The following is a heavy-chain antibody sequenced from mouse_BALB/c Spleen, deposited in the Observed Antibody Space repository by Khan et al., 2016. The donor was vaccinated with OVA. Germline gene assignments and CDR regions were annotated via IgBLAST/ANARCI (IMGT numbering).Heavy chain of an antibody. CDR2: IWAGGST. V-gene: IGHV2-9*02. CDR1: GFSLNSYG. CDR3: ARAFYYGAWFAF. Sequence: QVQLKESGPGLVAPSQSLSITCTVSGFSLNSYGVHWVRQPPGKGLEWLGVIWAGGSTTHNSALMSRLSISKDNSKSQVFLKMISLQTDDTAMYYCARAFYYGAWFAFWGQGTLVTVSA. J-gene: IGHJ3*01. D-gene: IGHD1-1*01.